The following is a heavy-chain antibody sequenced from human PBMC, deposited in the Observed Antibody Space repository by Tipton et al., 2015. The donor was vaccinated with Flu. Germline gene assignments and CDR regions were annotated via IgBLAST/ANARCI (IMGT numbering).Heavy chain of an antibody. J-gene: IGHJ4*02. V-gene: IGHV4-59*01. CDR2: VYRDGSA. CDR3: ARGDRFLAPDY. Sequence: TLSLTCNVSGGSIGSYYWNWTRQPPGQGLEWIGYVYRDGSAYYNPSLKSRVRLSVDTSSNNFSLKVTSVTAADTAVYFCARGDRFLAPDYWGQGTLVTVSS. CDR1: GGSIGSYY. D-gene: IGHD3-3*01.